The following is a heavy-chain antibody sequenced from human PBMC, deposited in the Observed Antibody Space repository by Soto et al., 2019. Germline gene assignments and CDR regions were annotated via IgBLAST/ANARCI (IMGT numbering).Heavy chain of an antibody. CDR2: IYYSGST. CDR3: ARVVGVRNLYSYYGMAV. V-gene: IGHV4-39*01. D-gene: IGHD1-26*01. CDR1: GGSISSSSYY. J-gene: IGHJ6*02. Sequence: QLQLQESGPGLVKPSETLSLTCTVSGGSISSSSYYWGWIRQPPGKGLEWMGSIYYSGSTYYNPSPKSRVTHSVDTSKNRCSLKLSSVTAADTAVDYCARVVGVRNLYSYYGMAVWGQGTTVTVSS.